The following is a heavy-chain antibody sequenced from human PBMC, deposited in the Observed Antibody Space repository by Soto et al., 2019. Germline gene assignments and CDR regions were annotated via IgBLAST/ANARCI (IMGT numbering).Heavy chain of an antibody. V-gene: IGHV6-1*01. Sequence: PSQTLSLPCAISGDSVSSNTSSCNFIRQSPSRGVEWLGRTYFRSKWYNDYAVSVKSRIIINPDTSNNQFSLQLNSVTPEDTAVYFCAKGDNLGPKTGYAFDPWGQGIMVTVSS. CDR2: TYFRSKWYN. J-gene: IGHJ5*02. CDR3: AKGDNLGPKTGYAFDP. D-gene: IGHD5-12*01. CDR1: GDSVSSNTSS.